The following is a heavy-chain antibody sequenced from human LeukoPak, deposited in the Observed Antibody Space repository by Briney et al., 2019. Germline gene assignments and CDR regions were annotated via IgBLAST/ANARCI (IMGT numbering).Heavy chain of an antibody. CDR1: GFTFRSNW. J-gene: IGHJ4*02. CDR3: VRGLGGN. Sequence: GGSLGLSCEASGFTFRSNWMHWVRQVPGKGLVWVSRINSDGTIINYADSVKGRFTIPRDNAKNTLWLQMNSLRAEDTAVYYCVRGLGGNWGQGIPVTVSS. CDR2: INSDGTII. V-gene: IGHV3-74*01. D-gene: IGHD1-26*01.